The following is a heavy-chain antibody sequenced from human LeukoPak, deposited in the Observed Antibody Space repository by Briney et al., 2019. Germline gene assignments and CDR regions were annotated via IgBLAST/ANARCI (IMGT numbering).Heavy chain of an antibody. D-gene: IGHD3-22*01. J-gene: IGHJ4*02. CDR2: IYHSGST. CDR1: GGSFSGYY. Sequence: SSETLSLTCAVYGGSFSGYYWSWIRQPPGKGLEWIGEIYHSGSTNYNPSLKSRVTISVDTSKNQFSLKLSSVTAADTAVYYCARALYYYDSSGYEARDYWGQGTLVTVSS. V-gene: IGHV4-34*01. CDR3: ARALYYYDSSGYEARDY.